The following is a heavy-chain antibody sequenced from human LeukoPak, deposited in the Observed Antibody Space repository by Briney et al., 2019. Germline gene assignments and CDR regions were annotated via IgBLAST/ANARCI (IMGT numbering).Heavy chain of an antibody. Sequence: ASVKVSCKASGYTFTSYGISWVRQAPGQGLEWMGGIIPIFGTANYAQKFQGRVTITADESTSTAYMELCSLRSEDTAVYYCARDEILCSSTSCYTGSGWAFDYWGQGTLVTVSS. CDR3: ARDEILCSSTSCYTGSGWAFDY. CDR1: GYTFTSYG. V-gene: IGHV1-69*13. D-gene: IGHD2-2*02. CDR2: IIPIFGTA. J-gene: IGHJ4*02.